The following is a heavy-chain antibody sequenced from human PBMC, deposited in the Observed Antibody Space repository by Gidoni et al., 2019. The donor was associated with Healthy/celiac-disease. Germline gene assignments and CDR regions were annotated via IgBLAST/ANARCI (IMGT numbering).Heavy chain of an antibody. CDR1: GFTFSSYD. V-gene: IGHV3-23*01. D-gene: IGHD6-19*01. Sequence: EVQLLESGGGLVQPGGSLRLSCAASGFTFSSYDMSGVRQAPGKGLEWVSAISGSGGSTYYADSVKGRFTISRDNSKNTLYLQMNSLRAEDTAVYYCAKEDRDLLVSGWSVDGMDVWGQGTTVTVSS. J-gene: IGHJ6*02. CDR3: AKEDRDLLVSGWSVDGMDV. CDR2: ISGSGGST.